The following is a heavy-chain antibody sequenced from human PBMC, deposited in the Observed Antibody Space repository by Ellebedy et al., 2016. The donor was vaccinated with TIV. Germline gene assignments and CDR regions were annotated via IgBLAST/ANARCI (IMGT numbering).Heavy chain of an antibody. CDR2: ISGSGGST. D-gene: IGHD6-19*01. J-gene: IGHJ4*02. V-gene: IGHV3-23*01. CDR3: AKEDSSGWYRLTYFDY. CDR1: GFTFSSYA. Sequence: GESLKISXAASGFTFSSYAMSWVRQAPGKGLEWVSAISGSGGSTYYADSVKGRFTISRDNSKNTLYLQMNSLRAEDTAVYYCAKEDSSGWYRLTYFDYWGQGTLVTVSS.